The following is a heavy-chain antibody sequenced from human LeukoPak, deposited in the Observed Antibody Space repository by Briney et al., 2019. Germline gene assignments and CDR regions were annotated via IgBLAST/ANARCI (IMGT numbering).Heavy chain of an antibody. CDR1: GGSISSYY. D-gene: IGHD5-12*01. Sequence: SEPLSLTCTVSGGSISSYYWSWIRQPPGKGLEWIGYIHYSGSTNYNPSLKSRVTISVDTSKNQFSLKLSSVTAADTAVYYCATKKYSGYDFDYWGQGTLVTVSS. CDR2: IHYSGST. J-gene: IGHJ4*02. CDR3: ATKKYSGYDFDY. V-gene: IGHV4-59*01.